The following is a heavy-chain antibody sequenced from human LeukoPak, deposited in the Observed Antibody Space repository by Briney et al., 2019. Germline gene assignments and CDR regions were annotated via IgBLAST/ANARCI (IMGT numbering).Heavy chain of an antibody. V-gene: IGHV4-59*08. D-gene: IGHD1-1*01. CDR1: GGSFSGYY. Sequence: SETLSLTCAVYGGSFSGYYWSWIRQPPGKGLECIGYVSYSGRTNHNPSLKSRVTISADTSKNQFSLKLTSVTAADTAVYYCARHERGAENLDYWGQGTLVAVSS. CDR3: ARHERGAENLDY. CDR2: VSYSGRT. J-gene: IGHJ4*02.